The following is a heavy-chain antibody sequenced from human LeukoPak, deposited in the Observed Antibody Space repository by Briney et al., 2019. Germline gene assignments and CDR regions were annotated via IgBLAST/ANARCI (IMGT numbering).Heavy chain of an antibody. CDR3: AKNPPYCSGGSCYSGDDYYYYMDV. CDR1: GFTFSSYG. J-gene: IGHJ6*03. Sequence: GGSLRLSCAASGFTFSSYGMHWVRQAPGKGLEWVAFIRYDGSNKYYADSVKGRFTISRDNSKNTLYLQMNSLRAEDTAVYYCAKNPPYCSGGSCYSGDDYYYYMDVWGKGTTVTASS. V-gene: IGHV3-30*02. CDR2: IRYDGSNK. D-gene: IGHD2-15*01.